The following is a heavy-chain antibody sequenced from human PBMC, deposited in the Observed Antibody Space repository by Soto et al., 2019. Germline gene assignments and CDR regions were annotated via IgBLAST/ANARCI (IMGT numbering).Heavy chain of an antibody. V-gene: IGHV1-3*01. CDR2: INAGNGNT. J-gene: IGHJ4*02. CDR1: GYTFTRYA. CDR3: ARVGTYYDSFDY. Sequence: ASVKVSCKASGYTFTRYAMHWVRQAPGKRLEWMGWINAGNGNTKYSQKFQDRVTITRYTSASTAYMELSSLRSEDTAVYYCARVGTYYDSFDYWGQGTLVTVSS. D-gene: IGHD3-22*01.